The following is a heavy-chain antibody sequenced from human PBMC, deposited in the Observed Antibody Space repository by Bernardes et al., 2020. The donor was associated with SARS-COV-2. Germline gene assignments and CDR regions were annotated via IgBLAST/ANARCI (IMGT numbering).Heavy chain of an antibody. CDR2: IYSGGNT. J-gene: IGHJ4*02. V-gene: IGHV3-66*01. D-gene: IGHD6-13*01. CDR3: ARDYPGPAD. Sequence: VWSLRLSCAASGFTVSSNYMSWVRQAPGKGLEWVSVIYSGGNTYSADSVKGRFTISRDNSKNTVYLQMNSLRAEDTAVYYCARDYPGPADWGQGTLVTVSS. CDR1: GFTVSSNY.